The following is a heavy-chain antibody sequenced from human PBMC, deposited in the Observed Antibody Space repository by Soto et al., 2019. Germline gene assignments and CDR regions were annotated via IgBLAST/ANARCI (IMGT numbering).Heavy chain of an antibody. CDR2: ISYDGSNK. CDR1: GFTFSSYA. Sequence: GGSLRLSCAASGFTFSSYAMHWVRQAPGKGLEWVAVISYDGSNKYYADSVKGRFTISRDNSKNTLYLQMNSLRAEDTAVYYCSRVTEGPSYPPTPYDMDVLCQGTTVNVSS. CDR3: SRVTEGPSYPPTPYDMDV. D-gene: IGHD2-21*01. J-gene: IGHJ6*02. V-gene: IGHV3-30-3*01.